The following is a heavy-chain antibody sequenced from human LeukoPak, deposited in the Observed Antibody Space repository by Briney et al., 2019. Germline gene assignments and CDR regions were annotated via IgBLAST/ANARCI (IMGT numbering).Heavy chain of an antibody. CDR3: AKVSTMIVVVRGPFDY. Sequence: GGSLRLSCAASGFTFSSYAMSWVRQAPGKGLEWVSAISSSGGYTFYADSVKGRFTISRDNSKNTLYLQMNSLRAEDTAVYYCAKVSTMIVVVRGPFDYWGQGTLVTVSS. CDR2: ISSSGGYT. V-gene: IGHV3-23*01. CDR1: GFTFSSYA. D-gene: IGHD3-22*01. J-gene: IGHJ4*02.